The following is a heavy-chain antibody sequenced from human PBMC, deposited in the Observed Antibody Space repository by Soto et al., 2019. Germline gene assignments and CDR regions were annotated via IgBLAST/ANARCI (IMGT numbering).Heavy chain of an antibody. Sequence: QVQLQQWGAGLLKPSETLSLTCAVYGGSFSGYYWSWIRQPPGKGLEWIGEINHSGSTNYNPSLKSRVTISVDTSKNQFSLKXSSVXXXXXXXXXXXXXXXXXXXXXXXXXXRXYGMDVWDQGTTVTVSS. CDR2: INHSGST. V-gene: IGHV4-34*01. J-gene: IGHJ6*02. CDR3: XXXXXXXXXXXXXXXXRXYGMDV. CDR1: GGSFSGYY.